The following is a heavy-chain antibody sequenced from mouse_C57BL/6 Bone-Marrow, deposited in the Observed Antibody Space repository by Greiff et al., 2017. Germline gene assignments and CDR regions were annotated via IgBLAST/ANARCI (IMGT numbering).Heavy chain of an antibody. CDR1: GFTFSSYG. V-gene: IGHV5-6*01. Sequence: EVKVVESGGDLVKPGGSLKLSCAASGFTFSSYGMSWVRQTPDKRLEWVATISSGGSYTYYPDSVKGRVTISRDNAKNTLYLQMSSLKSEDSAMYYCAREDGYWYFDVWGTGTTVTVSS. D-gene: IGHD1-1*01. CDR3: AREDGYWYFDV. J-gene: IGHJ1*03. CDR2: ISSGGSYT.